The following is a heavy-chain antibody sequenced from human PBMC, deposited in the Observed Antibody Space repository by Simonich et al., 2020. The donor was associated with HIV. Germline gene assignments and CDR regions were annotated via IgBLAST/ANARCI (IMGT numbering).Heavy chain of an antibody. CDR2: INHSIST. D-gene: IGHD3-3*01. Sequence: QVQLQQWGAGLLKPSETLSLTCAVYGGSFRGYYWSWIRQPPGKGLEGVGEINHSISTNHNPSLQSRATMSVDSSKNQLSRKLSSVTAADTAVYYCARKGILEWLLSVSGPPYYYYGMDVWGQGTTVTVSS. CDR3: ARKGILEWLLSVSGPPYYYYGMDV. J-gene: IGHJ6*02. CDR1: GGSFRGYY. V-gene: IGHV4-34*04.